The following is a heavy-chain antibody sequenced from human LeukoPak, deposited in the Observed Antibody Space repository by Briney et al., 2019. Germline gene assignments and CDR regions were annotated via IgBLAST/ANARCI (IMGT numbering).Heavy chain of an antibody. CDR3: ARGSGSYFDY. CDR2: ISYDGSNK. D-gene: IGHD3-10*01. V-gene: IGHV3-30-3*01. J-gene: IGHJ4*02. CDR1: GFTFSSYA. Sequence: GRSPRLSCAASGFTFSSYAMHWVRQAPGKGLEWVAVISYDGSNKYYADSVKGRFTISRDNSKNTLYLQMNSLRAEDTAVYYCARGSGSYFDYWGQGTLVTVSS.